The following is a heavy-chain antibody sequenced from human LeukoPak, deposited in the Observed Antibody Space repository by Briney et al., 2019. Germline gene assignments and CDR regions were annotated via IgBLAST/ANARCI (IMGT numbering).Heavy chain of an antibody. CDR1: GGSIRNYY. J-gene: IGHJ3*02. CDR2: VYYSGST. V-gene: IGHV4-59*08. Sequence: SETLSLTCTVSGGSIRNYYWSWLRQSPGKGLEYIGYVYYSGSTNYNPSLKSRVTISVDTSKNQFSLKLSSVTAADTAVYYCARFARDAFDIWGQGTVVTVSS. CDR3: ARFARDAFDI.